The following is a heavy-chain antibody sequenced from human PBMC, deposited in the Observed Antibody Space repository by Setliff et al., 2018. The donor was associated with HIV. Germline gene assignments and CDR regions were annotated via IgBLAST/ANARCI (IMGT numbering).Heavy chain of an antibody. Sequence: PSETLSLTCTVSGGSISSNSYYWGWIRQPPGKGLEWIGIIYYSGSTYYNPSLKSRVTISVDTSKNQFSLKLSSVTAADTAVYYCARQGGYSGYGFSYYYYYMDVWGKGTTVTVSS. J-gene: IGHJ6*03. V-gene: IGHV4-39*01. CDR1: GGSISSNSYY. D-gene: IGHD5-12*01. CDR2: IYYSGST. CDR3: ARQGGYSGYGFSYYYYYMDV.